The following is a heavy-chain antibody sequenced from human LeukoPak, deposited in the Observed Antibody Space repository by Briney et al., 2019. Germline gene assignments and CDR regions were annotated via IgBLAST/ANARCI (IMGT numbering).Heavy chain of an antibody. Sequence: GGSLRLSCAAPGFTFRSYWMTWVRQAPGKGLDWVSRVIRDGSFTNYADSVKGRFTISRDNAKNTLYLQMSSLRAEDTAVYFCVGDGDDFNFDYWGQGSLVTVSS. CDR2: VIRDGSFT. D-gene: IGHD5-24*01. CDR1: GFTFRSYW. J-gene: IGHJ4*02. V-gene: IGHV3-74*01. CDR3: VGDGDDFNFDY.